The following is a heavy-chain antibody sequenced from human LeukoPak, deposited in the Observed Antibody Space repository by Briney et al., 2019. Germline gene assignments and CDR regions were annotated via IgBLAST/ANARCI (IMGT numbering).Heavy chain of an antibody. V-gene: IGHV1-18*01. J-gene: IGHJ4*02. CDR1: GYTFTSHG. D-gene: IGHD7-27*01. Sequence: ASVKVSCKASGYTFTSHGLSWARQAPGQGLEWMGWISIYSGNTNYAQKFQDRISMTTDTSTNTAYMELRSLKSDDTAVYYCARDPGGTWGFDYWGQGTLVTVSS. CDR3: ARDPGGTWGFDY. CDR2: ISIYSGNT.